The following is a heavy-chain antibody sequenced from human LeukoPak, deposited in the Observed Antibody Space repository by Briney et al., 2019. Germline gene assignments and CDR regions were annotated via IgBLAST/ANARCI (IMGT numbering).Heavy chain of an antibody. Sequence: SETLSLTCTVSGGSISTYYWNWIRQPPGKGLEWIGYIHYSGSANYNPSLKSRVTMAVDTSENQFSLNLSSVTTADTAVYYCARGGTGYSSYYNMDVWGQGTTVTVSS. J-gene: IGHJ6*02. CDR1: GGSISTYY. CDR3: ARGGTGYSSYYNMDV. V-gene: IGHV4-59*01. CDR2: IHYSGSA. D-gene: IGHD5-18*01.